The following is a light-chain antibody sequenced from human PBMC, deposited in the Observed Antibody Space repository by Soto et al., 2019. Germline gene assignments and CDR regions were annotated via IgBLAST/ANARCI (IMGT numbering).Light chain of an antibody. CDR2: DAS. V-gene: IGKV3-11*01. Sequence: EIVLTQSPASLSLSPGDTATLSCRASQSVTSYLAWYQHRPGQAPRLLIYDASSRAPDIPDRFSGSGYGTDFTLTISGLEPEDFAVYCCQHRSNWPPIFSFGPGTKVDIK. CDR3: QHRSNWPPIFS. J-gene: IGKJ3*01. CDR1: QSVTSY.